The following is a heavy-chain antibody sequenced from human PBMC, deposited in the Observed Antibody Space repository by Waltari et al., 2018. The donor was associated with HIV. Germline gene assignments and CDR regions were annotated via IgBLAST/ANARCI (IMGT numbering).Heavy chain of an antibody. CDR1: GYNFGSYW. J-gene: IGHJ3*01. V-gene: IGHV5-51*01. CDR3: ARVLIGADNSFDF. CDR2: IYPGDSET. Sequence: EVQLVQSGPEVKKPGESAKVSCRISGYNFGSYWIGWVRQMSGKGLEWMGIIYPGDSETRYNPSFQGKVTIAADTSINTAYLQWHRLQALDTAVYYCARVLIGADNSFDFWGQGTMVTVSS. D-gene: IGHD2-21*01.